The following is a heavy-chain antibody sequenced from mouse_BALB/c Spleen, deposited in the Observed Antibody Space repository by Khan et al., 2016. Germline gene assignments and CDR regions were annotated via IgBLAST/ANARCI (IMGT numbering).Heavy chain of an antibody. Sequence: QVRLQQSGAELMKPGASVKISCKATGYTFSSYWIEWVKQRPGHGLEWIGEILPGSGSTNYNEKFRGKATFTADTSSNTAYLQLSSLTSEESAVNYCARTDRRGYFDYWGQGTTLTVSS. CDR2: ILPGSGST. J-gene: IGHJ2*01. CDR1: GYTFSSYW. CDR3: ARTDRRGYFDY. V-gene: IGHV1-9*01.